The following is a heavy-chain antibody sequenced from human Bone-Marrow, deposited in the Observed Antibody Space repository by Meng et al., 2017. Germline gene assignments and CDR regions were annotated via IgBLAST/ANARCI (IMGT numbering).Heavy chain of an antibody. CDR3: NYYYDSSGYYLFRRVLDY. CDR1: GFTFSSYW. V-gene: IGHV3-74*01. Sequence: GESLKISCAASGFTFSSYWMHWVRQAPGKGLVWVSRINSDGSSTSYADSVKGRFTISRDNAKNTLYLQMNSLRAEDTAVYYCNYYYDSSGYYLFRRVLDYWGQGTLVTVSS. CDR2: INSDGSST. J-gene: IGHJ4*02. D-gene: IGHD3-22*01.